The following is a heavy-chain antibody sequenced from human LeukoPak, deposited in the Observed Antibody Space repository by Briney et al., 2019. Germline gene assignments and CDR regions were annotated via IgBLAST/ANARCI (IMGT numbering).Heavy chain of an antibody. CDR3: ARDLLGSATSYSSGAWDY. D-gene: IGHD3-9*01. J-gene: IGHJ4*02. V-gene: IGHV1-69*13. Sequence: GASVKVSCKASGYTFTSYAMNWVRQAPGQGLEWMGGIIPIFDTADNAQKFQGRLTITADESTSTAYMELSSLRAEDTAVYYCARDLLGSATSYSSGAWDYWGQGTLVTVSS. CDR1: GYTFTSYA. CDR2: IIPIFDTA.